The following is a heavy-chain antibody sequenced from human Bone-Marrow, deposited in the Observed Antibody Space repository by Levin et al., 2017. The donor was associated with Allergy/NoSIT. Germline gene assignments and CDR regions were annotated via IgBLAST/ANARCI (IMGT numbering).Heavy chain of an antibody. V-gene: IGHV2-26*01. J-gene: IGHJ4*02. CDR3: ARITALAAAGLTMYYFDY. CDR1: GFSLSNARMG. Sequence: SGPTLVKPTETLTLTCTVSGFSLSNARMGVSWIRQPPGKALEWLAHIFSNDEKSYSTSLKSRLTISKDTSKSQVVLTMTNMDPVDTATYYCARITALAAAGLTMYYFDYWGQGTLVTVSS. CDR2: IFSNDEK. D-gene: IGHD6-13*01.